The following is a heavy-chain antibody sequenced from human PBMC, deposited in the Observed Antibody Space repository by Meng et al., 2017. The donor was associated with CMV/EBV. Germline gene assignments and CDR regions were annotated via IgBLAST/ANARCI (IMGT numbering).Heavy chain of an antibody. CDR3: AKVRPPYYYYGMDV. Sequence: GESLKISCAASGFTFSSYGMHWVRQAPGKGLEWVAFIRYDGSNKYYADSVKGRFTISRDNSKNTLYLQMNSLRAEDMAVYYCAKVRPPYYYYGMDVWGQGTTVTVSS. J-gene: IGHJ6*02. CDR2: IRYDGSNK. CDR1: GFTFSSYG. V-gene: IGHV3-30*02.